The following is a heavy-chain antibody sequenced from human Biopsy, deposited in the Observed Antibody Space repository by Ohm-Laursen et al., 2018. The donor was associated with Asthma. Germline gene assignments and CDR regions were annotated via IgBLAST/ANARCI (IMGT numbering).Heavy chain of an antibody. CDR1: GFTFNSYG. CDR3: ARGAYYDFWSGYSRPIPGYYGMDV. V-gene: IGHV3-30*03. CDR2: ISYDGRNK. J-gene: IGHJ6*02. D-gene: IGHD3-3*01. Sequence: SPRLSCTASGFTFNSYGMRWVRQAPGKGLEWVAVISYDGRNKYYGDSVKGRFTISRDNSKNTVYLQMISLRVEDTSVYYCARGAYYDFWSGYSRPIPGYYGMDVWGHGTTVTVSS.